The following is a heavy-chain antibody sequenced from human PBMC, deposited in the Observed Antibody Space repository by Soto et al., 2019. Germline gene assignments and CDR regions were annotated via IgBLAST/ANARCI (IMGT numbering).Heavy chain of an antibody. CDR3: AGGFGIVVVVAATNDY. V-gene: IGHV3-11*01. CDR2: ISSSGSTI. Sequence: QVQLVESGGGLVKPGGSLRLSCAASGFTFSDYYMSWIRQAPGKGLEWVSYISSSGSTIYYADSMKGRFTISRDNAKNSLYLQMNSLRAEDTTVYYCAGGFGIVVVVAATNDYWGQGTLVTVSS. D-gene: IGHD2-15*01. J-gene: IGHJ4*02. CDR1: GFTFSDYY.